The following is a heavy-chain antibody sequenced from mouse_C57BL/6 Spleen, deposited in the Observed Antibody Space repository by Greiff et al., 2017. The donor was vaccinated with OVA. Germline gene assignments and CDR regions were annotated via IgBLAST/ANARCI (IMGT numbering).Heavy chain of an antibody. Sequence: VQLHQSGAELVRPGASVKLSCTASGFNIKDYYMHWVKQRPEQGLEWIGRIDPEDGDTEYAPKFQGKATMTADTSSNTAYLQLSSLTSEDTAVYYCTVYGSSSYYAMDYWGQGTSVTVSS. V-gene: IGHV14-1*01. D-gene: IGHD1-1*01. CDR2: IDPEDGDT. CDR3: TVYGSSSYYAMDY. CDR1: GFNIKDYY. J-gene: IGHJ4*01.